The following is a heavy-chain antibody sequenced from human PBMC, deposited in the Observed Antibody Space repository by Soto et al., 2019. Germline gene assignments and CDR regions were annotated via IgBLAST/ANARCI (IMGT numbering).Heavy chain of an antibody. D-gene: IGHD3-3*01. CDR1: GYTFTSYG. Sequence: SVKVSCKASGYTFTSYGISWVRQAPGQGLEWMGWISAYNGNTNYAQKLQGRVTMTTDTSTSTAYMELRSLRSDDTAVYYCARDQGDYDFWSGYYRWWFDPWGQGTLVTVSS. CDR2: ISAYNGNT. V-gene: IGHV1-18*01. CDR3: ARDQGDYDFWSGYYRWWFDP. J-gene: IGHJ5*02.